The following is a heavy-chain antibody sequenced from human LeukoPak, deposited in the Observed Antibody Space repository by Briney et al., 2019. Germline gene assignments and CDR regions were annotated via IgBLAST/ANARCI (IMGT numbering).Heavy chain of an antibody. CDR3: ASPKENSDYYFDS. Sequence: GASVKVSCKASGGTLRNYAISWVRQAPGQGLEWMGGLIPLFRRAEYAQKFQGRVTITADEPTNTAYMEMNFLRSEDTAVYYCASPKENSDYYFDSWGQGTLVAVSA. V-gene: IGHV1-69*13. J-gene: IGHJ4*02. D-gene: IGHD4-11*01. CDR1: GGTLRNYA. CDR2: LIPLFRRA.